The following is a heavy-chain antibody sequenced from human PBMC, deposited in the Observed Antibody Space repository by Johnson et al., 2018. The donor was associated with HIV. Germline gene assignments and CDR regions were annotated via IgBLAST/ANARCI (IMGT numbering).Heavy chain of an antibody. CDR3: ARDEDGFYL. CDR1: GLTFRTFW. Sequence: VKLVESGGGVVRPGGSLRLSCAASGLTFRTFWMSWVRQAPGKGPEWVANIKEDGSAQYYVDSVKGRFTISRDNAKNLLFLQVSSLRAEDTAVYYCARDEDGFYLWGQGTRVTVSS. J-gene: IGHJ3*01. CDR2: IKEDGSAQ. V-gene: IGHV3-7*05.